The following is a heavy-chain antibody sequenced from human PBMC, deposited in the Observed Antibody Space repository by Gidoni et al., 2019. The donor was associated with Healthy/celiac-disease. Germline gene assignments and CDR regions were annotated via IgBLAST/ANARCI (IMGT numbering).Heavy chain of an antibody. CDR2: FDPEDEET. CDR3: ATDRPGWLLPLFDY. Sequence: QVQLVQSGAEVQKPVASVKVSCKVSGYPLTELSMHWVRQAPGKGRAWRGGFDPEDEETIYAKKCQGRVTMTEDTSTDTAYMELSSLRSEDTDVYYCATDRPGWLLPLFDYWGQGTLVTVSS. V-gene: IGHV1-24*01. D-gene: IGHD2-21*01. CDR1: GYPLTELS. J-gene: IGHJ4*02.